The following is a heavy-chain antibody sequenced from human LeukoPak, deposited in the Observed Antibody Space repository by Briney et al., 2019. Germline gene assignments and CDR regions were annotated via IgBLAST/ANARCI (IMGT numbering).Heavy chain of an antibody. Sequence: GGSLRLSCAASGFTFSSYSMNWVRQAPGKGLEWVSYISSSSSTIYYADSVKGRFTISRDNAKNSLYLQMNSLRAGDTAVYYCARVAGDGYNIFDYWGQGTLVTVSS. D-gene: IGHD5-24*01. CDR2: ISSSSSTI. CDR3: ARVAGDGYNIFDY. CDR1: GFTFSSYS. V-gene: IGHV3-48*04. J-gene: IGHJ4*02.